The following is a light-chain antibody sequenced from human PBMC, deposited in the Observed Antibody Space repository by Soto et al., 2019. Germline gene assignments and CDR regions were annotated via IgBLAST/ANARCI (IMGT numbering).Light chain of an antibody. CDR3: QQYGNSPPWT. V-gene: IGKV3-20*01. Sequence: EIVWTQSPGTLSLSPGDRATLSCRASQSVSSNFLAWYQQKPGQAPRLLVYGASSRATGIPDRFSGSGSGTDFTLTISRLEPEDFAVYYCQQYGNSPPWTFGQGTKVEIK. J-gene: IGKJ1*01. CDR2: GAS. CDR1: QSVSSNF.